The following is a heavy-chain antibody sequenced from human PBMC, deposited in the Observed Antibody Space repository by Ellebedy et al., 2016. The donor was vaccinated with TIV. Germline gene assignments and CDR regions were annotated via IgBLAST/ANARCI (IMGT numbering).Heavy chain of an antibody. CDR2: LHPSGSA. D-gene: IGHD5-24*01. Sequence: MPGGSLRLSCAVYGGSFSNYYSTWIRHSPGKGLEWIGELHPSGSASYNPSLQSRVTISLDTSKSQFSLRMNSLTAADTAVYYCARGQDAYKLGNYWGQGTLVSVSS. CDR3: ARGQDAYKLGNY. V-gene: IGHV4-34*01. J-gene: IGHJ4*02. CDR1: GGSFSNYY.